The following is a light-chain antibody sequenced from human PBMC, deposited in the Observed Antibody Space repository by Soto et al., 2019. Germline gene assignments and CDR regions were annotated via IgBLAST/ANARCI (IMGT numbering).Light chain of an antibody. CDR1: SGHSNYA. Sequence: QLVLTQSPSASASLGASVKLTCTLSSGHSNYAIAWHQQQPEKGPRYLMKLNSDGSHRKGDGIPDRFSGSSSGAERYLAISSLHSEDEADYYCQAWDTGTQNYVFATGTKVTVL. V-gene: IGLV4-69*01. J-gene: IGLJ1*01. CDR2: LNSDGSH. CDR3: QAWDTGTQNYV.